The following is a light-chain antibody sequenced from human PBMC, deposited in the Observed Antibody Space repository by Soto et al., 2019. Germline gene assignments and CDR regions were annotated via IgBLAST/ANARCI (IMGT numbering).Light chain of an antibody. CDR1: SSDVGGYNY. CDR3: SSYAGSNNWV. CDR2: EVN. V-gene: IGLV2-8*01. J-gene: IGLJ3*02. Sequence: QSALTQPPSASGSPGQSVTISCTGTSSDVGGYNYVSWYQQHPGKAPKLMIYEVNKRPSGVPDRLSGSKSGNTASLTVSGLQAEDEADYYCSSYAGSNNWVFGGGTQLTVL.